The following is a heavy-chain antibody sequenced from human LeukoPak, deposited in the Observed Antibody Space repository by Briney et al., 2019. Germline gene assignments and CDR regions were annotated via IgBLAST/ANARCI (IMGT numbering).Heavy chain of an antibody. J-gene: IGHJ4*02. V-gene: IGHV3-23*01. Sequence: GGPLRLSCAASGSTFSSYGMSWVRQAPGKGLEGVSAISGSGGSTYYADSVKGRFTISRDNSKNTQYLQMNSLRAEDTAVYYCANYDSSCYDYWGQGTLVTVPS. CDR2: ISGSGGST. CDR1: GSTFSSYG. D-gene: IGHD3-22*01. CDR3: ANYDSSCYDY.